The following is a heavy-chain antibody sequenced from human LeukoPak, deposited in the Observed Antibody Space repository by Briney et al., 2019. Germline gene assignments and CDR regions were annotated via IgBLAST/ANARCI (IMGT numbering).Heavy chain of an antibody. CDR1: GFTFSRYA. Sequence: GGSLRLSCAASGFTFSRYAMTWVRQAPGKGLEWVSAISGSGGSTYYADSVKGRFTISRDNSKNTLYLQMNSLRAEDTAVYYCAKRGQWLVPFDYWGQGTLATVSS. CDR3: AKRGQWLVPFDY. J-gene: IGHJ4*02. CDR2: ISGSGGST. V-gene: IGHV3-23*01. D-gene: IGHD6-19*01.